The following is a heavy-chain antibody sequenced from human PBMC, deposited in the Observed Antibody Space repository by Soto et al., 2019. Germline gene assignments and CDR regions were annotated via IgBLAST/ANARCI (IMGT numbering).Heavy chain of an antibody. Sequence: GASVKVSCKAFGYTFTTYYMHWVRQAPGQGPEWMGIIIPTGGSTSYAPKFQGRVTISIDPSKNQFSLQLSSLSAADTAVYYCARHSPAFIYGSGPWDVWGQGTTVTVSS. CDR1: GYTFTTYY. D-gene: IGHD3-10*01. CDR3: ARHSPAFIYGSGPWDV. CDR2: IIPTGGST. V-gene: IGHV1-46*01. J-gene: IGHJ6*02.